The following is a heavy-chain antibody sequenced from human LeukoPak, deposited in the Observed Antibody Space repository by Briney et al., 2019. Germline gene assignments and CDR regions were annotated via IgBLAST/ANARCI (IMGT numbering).Heavy chain of an antibody. CDR1: GFTFDDYA. CDR3: AKDVGGGDWDNYLDY. D-gene: IGHD2-21*02. Sequence: GGSLRLSCAASGFTFDDYAMHWVRQAPGKGLEWVSGISWNSGSIGYADSVKGRFTISRDNAKNSLYLQMNSLRAEDMALYYCAKDVGGGDWDNYLDYWGQGTLVTVSS. V-gene: IGHV3-9*03. J-gene: IGHJ4*02. CDR2: ISWNSGSI.